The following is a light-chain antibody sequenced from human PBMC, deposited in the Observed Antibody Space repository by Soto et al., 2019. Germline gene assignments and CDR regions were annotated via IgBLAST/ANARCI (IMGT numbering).Light chain of an antibody. CDR3: QQYDSYPTT. J-gene: IGKJ4*01. Sequence: DVQMTQSTSSLSASVGDRVTITCRASQVISSRLAWYQQKTEKAPKSLIYAASSLQSGVPSRFSGSGSGTEFPLTISSLQPEDFATYYGQQYDSYPTTFGGGTKVEIK. V-gene: IGKV1D-16*01. CDR2: AAS. CDR1: QVISSR.